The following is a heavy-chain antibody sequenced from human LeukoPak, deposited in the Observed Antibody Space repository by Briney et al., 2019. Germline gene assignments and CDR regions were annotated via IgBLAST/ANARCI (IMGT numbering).Heavy chain of an antibody. D-gene: IGHD3-16*01. CDR2: IKQDGSEK. J-gene: IGHJ6*03. V-gene: IGHV3-7*01. CDR1: GFTFSSYW. CDR3: ARVMSASVWRTYGSYYYYYYMDV. Sequence: GGSLRLSCAASGFTFSSYWMTWVRQAPGKGLEWVANIKQDGSEKYSVDSVRGRFTISRDNAKNSLYMQMNSLRAEDTAVYYCARVMSASVWRTYGSYYYYYYMDVWGKGTTVTVSS.